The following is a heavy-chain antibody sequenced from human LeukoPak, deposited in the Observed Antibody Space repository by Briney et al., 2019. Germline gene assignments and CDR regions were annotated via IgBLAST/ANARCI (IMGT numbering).Heavy chain of an antibody. CDR2: VSPSGDTT. CDR3: AKEGCTRCTPFVDY. V-gene: IGHV3-23*01. CDR1: GFTFSSWA. Sequence: PGGSRRLSCAASGFTFSSWAMSWVRQAPGKGLEWVSAVSPSGDTTYYADSVKGRFTISRDNSKNTLYLQMNSLRAEDTAVYYCAKEGCTRCTPFVDYWGQGILVTVSS. D-gene: IGHD2-2*01. J-gene: IGHJ4*02.